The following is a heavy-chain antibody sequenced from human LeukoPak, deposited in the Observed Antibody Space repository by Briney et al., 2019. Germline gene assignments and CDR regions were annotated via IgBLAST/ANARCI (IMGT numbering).Heavy chain of an antibody. CDR1: GGTFSSYA. CDR2: IIPIFGTA. D-gene: IGHD6-6*01. V-gene: IGHV1-69*13. Sequence: SVKVSCTASGGTFSSYAISWVRQAPGQGLEWMGGIIPIFGTANYAQKFQGRVTITADESTSTAYMELSSLRSEDTAVYYCARLDEYSSSSRYYGMDVWGQGTTVTVSS. J-gene: IGHJ6*02. CDR3: ARLDEYSSSSRYYGMDV.